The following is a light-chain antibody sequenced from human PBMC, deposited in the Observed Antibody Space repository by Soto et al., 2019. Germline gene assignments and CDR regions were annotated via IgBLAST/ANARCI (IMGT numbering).Light chain of an antibody. CDR1: QSVSSSN. J-gene: IGKJ2*01. CDR2: DAS. V-gene: IGKV3-20*01. Sequence: EVVLTQSPGTLSLSPGAGATLSCRASQSVSSSNLAWYQQKPGQAPRLLIYDASIRASGIPDRFSGSGSGTDFTLTISRLEPEDLAVYYCQQYGTSPVTFGQGTKLEMK. CDR3: QQYGTSPVT.